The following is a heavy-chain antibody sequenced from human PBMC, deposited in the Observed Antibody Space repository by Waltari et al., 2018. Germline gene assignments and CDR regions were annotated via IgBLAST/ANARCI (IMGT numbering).Heavy chain of an antibody. V-gene: IGHV1-69*04. CDR2: IVPILDMT. Sequence: QVQLVQSGAEVRKPGSSVRVSCKASGGTFTNHAISWVRLAPGQGLDWMGRIVPILDMTDYAQRFQGRVTITADESTSTAYMELTSLRSEDTAVYYCARAPTDTVVFDIWGQGTLVTVSS. CDR3: ARAPTDTVVFDI. CDR1: GGTFTNHA. J-gene: IGHJ4*02. D-gene: IGHD2-21*02.